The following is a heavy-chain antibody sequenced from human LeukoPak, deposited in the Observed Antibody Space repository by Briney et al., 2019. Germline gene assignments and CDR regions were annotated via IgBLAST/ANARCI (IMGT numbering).Heavy chain of an antibody. D-gene: IGHD4-17*01. J-gene: IGHJ4*02. CDR2: IYYSGST. V-gene: IGHV4-59*11. Sequence: PSETLSLTCTVSGGSISSHYWSWIRQPPGEGLEWIGYIYYSGSTNYNPSLKSRVTISVGTSKNQFSLKLSSVTAADTAVYYCARGNDYGDPLYDYWGQGTLVTVSS. CDR3: ARGNDYGDPLYDY. CDR1: GGSISSHY.